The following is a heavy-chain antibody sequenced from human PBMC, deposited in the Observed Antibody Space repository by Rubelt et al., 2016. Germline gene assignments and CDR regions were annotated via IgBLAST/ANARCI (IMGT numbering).Heavy chain of an antibody. J-gene: IGHJ2*01. Sequence: WMGGIIPIFGTANYAQKFQGRVTITADESTSTAYMELSSLRSEDTAVYYCASAFRGGVRGYYTDIDWYFDLWGRGTLVTVSS. D-gene: IGHD3-22*01. V-gene: IGHV1-69*01. CDR2: IIPIFGTA. CDR3: ASAFRGGVRGYYTDIDWYFDL.